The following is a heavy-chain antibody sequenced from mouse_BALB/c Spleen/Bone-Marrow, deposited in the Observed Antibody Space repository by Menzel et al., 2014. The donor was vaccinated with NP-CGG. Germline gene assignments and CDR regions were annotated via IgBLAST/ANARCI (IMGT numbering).Heavy chain of an antibody. CDR2: IDPANDNT. CDR3: ARADGYYAWFAY. J-gene: IGHJ3*01. V-gene: IGHV14-3*02. Sequence: EVKLQESGAEFVKPGASVKLSCTASGFNIKDTYMHWVKRRPEQSLEWIGRIDPANDNTKYDPKFQGKATITADTSSNTAYLQLSSLTSEDTAVYYCARADGYYAWFAYWGQGTLVTVSA. CDR1: GFNIKDTY. D-gene: IGHD2-3*01.